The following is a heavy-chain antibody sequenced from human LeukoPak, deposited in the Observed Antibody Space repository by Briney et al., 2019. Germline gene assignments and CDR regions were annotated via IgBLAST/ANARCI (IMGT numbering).Heavy chain of an antibody. V-gene: IGHV4-59*08. CDR1: DGSINSTY. Sequence: SETLSLTCPVSDGSINSTYWSWIRPPPGKGLGWVGYIYYSTTTNYNPSLKSRLTISVDTSRNQFSLKLRSVTAADTAVYYCARLAGGATGPLDIWGQGTMVTVSS. CDR3: ARLAGGATGPLDI. CDR2: IYYSTTT. J-gene: IGHJ3*02. D-gene: IGHD3-10*01.